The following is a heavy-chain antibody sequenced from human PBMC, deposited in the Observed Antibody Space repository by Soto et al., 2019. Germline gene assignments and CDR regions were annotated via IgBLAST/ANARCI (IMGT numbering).Heavy chain of an antibody. CDR3: AVGYYDSSGYYSFDY. Sequence: QVQLVQSGAEVKKPGASVKVSCKASGYTFTSYGISWVRQAPGQGLEWMGWISAYNGNTNYAQKLQGRVTMTPDTSTSRGYMERRSLRSNDTAVYYYAVGYYDSSGYYSFDYSGQETLVAVSS. J-gene: IGHJ4*02. CDR1: GYTFTSYG. V-gene: IGHV1-18*01. D-gene: IGHD3-22*01. CDR2: ISAYNGNT.